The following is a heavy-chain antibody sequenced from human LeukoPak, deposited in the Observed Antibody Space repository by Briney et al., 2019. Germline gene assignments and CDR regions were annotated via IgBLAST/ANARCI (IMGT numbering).Heavy chain of an antibody. D-gene: IGHD3-16*01. Sequence: GGSLRLSCAASGFTFSSYGMSWVRQAPGKGLEWVSAISGSGGSTYYADSVKGRFTISRDNSKNTLYLQMNSLRAEDTAVYYCARYRLRWGLYYFDCWGQGTLVTVSS. CDR2: ISGSGGST. CDR1: GFTFSSYG. V-gene: IGHV3-23*01. J-gene: IGHJ4*02. CDR3: ARYRLRWGLYYFDC.